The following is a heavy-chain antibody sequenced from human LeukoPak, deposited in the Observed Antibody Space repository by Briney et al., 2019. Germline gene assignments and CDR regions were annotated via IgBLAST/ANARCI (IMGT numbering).Heavy chain of an antibody. Sequence: PSETLSLTRTVSFGSLSRNYWSCIRDPPAKGLECKGLEWIADILYNGDTNYNPSPKSRVTISLDTSKNQLSLNLTSVTAADTAVYFCAGYDHSNYLAYWGQGTLVTVSS. V-gene: IGHV4-59*13. CDR3: AGYDHSNYLAY. CDR2: ILYNGDT. J-gene: IGHJ4*02. CDR1: FGSLSRNY. D-gene: IGHD4-11*01.